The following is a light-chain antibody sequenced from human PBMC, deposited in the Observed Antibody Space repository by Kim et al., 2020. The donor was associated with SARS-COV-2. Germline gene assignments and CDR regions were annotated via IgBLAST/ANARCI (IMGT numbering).Light chain of an antibody. Sequence: SPRGTATPSCRATQSISSALLAWYQLRPGHAPRLLLSGASIRATGIPDRFSGSGSGTDFTLTISRLETDDFAVYYCQQYGTTPLTFGGGTKVDIK. V-gene: IGKV3-20*01. J-gene: IGKJ4*01. CDR2: GAS. CDR3: QQYGTTPLT. CDR1: QSISSAL.